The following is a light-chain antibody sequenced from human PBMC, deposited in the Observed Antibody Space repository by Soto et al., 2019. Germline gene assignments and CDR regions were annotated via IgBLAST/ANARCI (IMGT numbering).Light chain of an antibody. CDR2: DTS. CDR3: QQRSSWPLT. Sequence: EIVLTQSPATLSSFPGDRVTLSCRASQYINTRLAWYQHRPGQAPRLLIYDTSNRATGIPARFSGSGSGTDFTLTISSLEPEDFAIYYCQQRSSWPLTFGQGTRLEIK. CDR1: QYINTR. J-gene: IGKJ5*01. V-gene: IGKV3-11*01.